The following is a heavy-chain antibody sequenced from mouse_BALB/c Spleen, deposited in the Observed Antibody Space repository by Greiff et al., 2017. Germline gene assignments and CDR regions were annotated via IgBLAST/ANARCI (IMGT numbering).Heavy chain of an antibody. Sequence: VHLVESGAELVRPGTSVKVSCKASGYAFTNYLIEWVKQRPGQGLEWIGVINPGSGGTNYNEKFKGKATLTADKSSSTAYMQLSSLTSDDSAVYFCAIYYDYDGFAYWGQGTLVTVSA. D-gene: IGHD2-4*01. J-gene: IGHJ3*01. CDR2: INPGSGGT. CDR3: AIYYDYDGFAY. V-gene: IGHV1-54*01. CDR1: GYAFTNYL.